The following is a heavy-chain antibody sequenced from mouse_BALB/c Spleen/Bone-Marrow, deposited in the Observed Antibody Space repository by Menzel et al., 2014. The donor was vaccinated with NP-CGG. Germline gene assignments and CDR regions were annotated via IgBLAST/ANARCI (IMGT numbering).Heavy chain of an antibody. V-gene: IGHV3-8*02. CDR2: ISYSGST. Sequence: VQLQQPGPSLVKPSQTLSLSCSATGDSITSGYWNWVRKFPGNKLEYMGYISYSGSTYYSPSLKSRISITRDASKDQYYLQLNSVTTEDTATYSCATYDGYYFDYWGQGTTLTVSS. CDR3: ATYDGYYFDY. D-gene: IGHD2-3*01. J-gene: IGHJ2*01. CDR1: GDSITSGY.